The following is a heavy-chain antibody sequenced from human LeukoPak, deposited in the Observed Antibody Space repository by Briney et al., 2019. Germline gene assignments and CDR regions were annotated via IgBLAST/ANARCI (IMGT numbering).Heavy chain of an antibody. CDR1: GFTFSDYY. Sequence: GGSLRLSCAASGFTFSDYYMSWIRQAPGRGLEWVAYISSGGSTIYYADSVKGRFTISRDNAKNSLYLQMNSLRAEDTAVYYCARDNRWRSSPVSIWGQGTMVTVSS. CDR3: ARDNRWRSSPVSI. V-gene: IGHV3-11*01. J-gene: IGHJ3*02. D-gene: IGHD6-13*01. CDR2: ISSGGSTI.